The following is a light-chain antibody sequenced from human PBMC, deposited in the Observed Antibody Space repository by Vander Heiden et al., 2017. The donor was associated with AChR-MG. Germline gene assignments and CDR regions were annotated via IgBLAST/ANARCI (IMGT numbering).Light chain of an antibody. J-gene: IGKJ3*01. CDR3: QQPGT. V-gene: IGKV1-13*02. Sequence: AIQLTQSPSSLSASVGDRVTITCRASQGISSALAWYQQKPGKAPKLLIYDASSLESGVPSRFSGSGSGTDFTLTISSLQPEDFATYYCQQPGTFGPGTKVDIK. CDR2: DAS. CDR1: QGISSA.